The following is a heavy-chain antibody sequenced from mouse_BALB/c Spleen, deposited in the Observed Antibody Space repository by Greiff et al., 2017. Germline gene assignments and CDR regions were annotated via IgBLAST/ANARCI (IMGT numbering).Heavy chain of an antibody. Sequence: EVQLQQSGPGLVKPSPSPFLTCTVTGYLNTSDYAWNRIRQVPGNKLEWMGYISYSGSTSYNPSLKSRISITRDTSKNQFFLQSNSVTTEDTATYYCARRDYGSSRAMDYWGQGTSVTVSS. CDR3: ARRDYGSSRAMDY. J-gene: IGHJ4*01. CDR1: GYLNTSDYA. D-gene: IGHD1-1*01. CDR2: ISYSGST. V-gene: IGHV3-2*02.